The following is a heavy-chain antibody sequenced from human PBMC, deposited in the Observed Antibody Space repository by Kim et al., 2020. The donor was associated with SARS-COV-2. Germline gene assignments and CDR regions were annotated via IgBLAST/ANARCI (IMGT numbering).Heavy chain of an antibody. CDR3: ARGLGYYGSGCYLHGMDV. CDR1: GGTFSSYA. V-gene: IGHV1-69*05. D-gene: IGHD3-10*01. Sequence: SVKVSCKASGGTFSSYALTWVRQAPGQGLEWMGGIIPIFGTASYAQNFQGRVTITTDESTRTAYMELSSLRSEDTPVYYCARGLGYYGSGCYLHGMDVW. J-gene: IGHJ6*01. CDR2: IIPIFGTA.